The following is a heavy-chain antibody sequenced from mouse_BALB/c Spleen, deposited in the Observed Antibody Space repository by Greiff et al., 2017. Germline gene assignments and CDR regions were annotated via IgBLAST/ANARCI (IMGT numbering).Heavy chain of an antibody. J-gene: IGHJ4*01. CDR2: IWGDGST. V-gene: IGHV2-6-7*01. CDR1: GFSLTGYG. Sequence: QVQLQESGPGLVAPSQSLSITCTVSGFSLTGYGVNWVRQPPGKGLEWLGMIWGDGSTDYNSALKSRLSISKDNSKSQVFLKMNSLQTDDTARYYCARGLRAYYRYDDAMDYWGQGTSVTVSS. CDR3: ARGLRAYYRYDDAMDY. D-gene: IGHD2-14*01.